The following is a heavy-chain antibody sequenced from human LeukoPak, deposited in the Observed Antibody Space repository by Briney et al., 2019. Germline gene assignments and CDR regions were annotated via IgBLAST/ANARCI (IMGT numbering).Heavy chain of an antibody. Sequence: GASVKVSCKASGYTFTSYAMHWVRQAPGQRLEWMGWINAGNGNTKYSQKFQGRVTITRDTSASTAYMELSSLRSEDTAVYYCARDLRYSSSSHWFDPWGQGTLVTVSS. V-gene: IGHV1-3*01. D-gene: IGHD6-13*01. CDR2: INAGNGNT. J-gene: IGHJ5*02. CDR3: ARDLRYSSSSHWFDP. CDR1: GYTFTSYA.